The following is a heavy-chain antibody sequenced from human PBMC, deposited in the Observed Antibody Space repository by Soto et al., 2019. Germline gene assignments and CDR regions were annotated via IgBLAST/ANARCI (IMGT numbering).Heavy chain of an antibody. V-gene: IGHV1-18*01. CDR1: GYTFTSYG. J-gene: IGHJ6*02. D-gene: IGHD3-22*01. Sequence: ASVKVSCKASGYTFTSYGISWVRQAPGQGLEWMGWISAYNGNTNYAQKLQGRVTMTTDTSTSTAYMELRSLRSDDTAVYYCARFLYDSSGYYYLNYYYYGMDVWGQGTTVTVS. CDR2: ISAYNGNT. CDR3: ARFLYDSSGYYYLNYYYYGMDV.